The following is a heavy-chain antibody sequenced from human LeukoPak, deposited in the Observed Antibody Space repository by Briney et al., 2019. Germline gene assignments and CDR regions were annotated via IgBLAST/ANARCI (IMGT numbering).Heavy chain of an antibody. J-gene: IGHJ4*02. V-gene: IGHV4-59*01. CDR1: GGSISSYY. Sequence: SETLSLTCTVSGGSISSYYWSWIRQPPGKGLEWIGYIYYSGSTNYNPSLKSRVTISVDTSKNQFSLKLSSVTAADTAVYYCARVPLRGELRDWGQGTLVTVSS. D-gene: IGHD1-26*01. CDR2: IYYSGST. CDR3: ARVPLRGELRD.